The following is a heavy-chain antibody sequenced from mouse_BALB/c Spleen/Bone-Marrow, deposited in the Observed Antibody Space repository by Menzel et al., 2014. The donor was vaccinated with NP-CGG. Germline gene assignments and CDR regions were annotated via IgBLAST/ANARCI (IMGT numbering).Heavy chain of an antibody. J-gene: IGHJ1*01. CDR3: AREDGLWYFDV. D-gene: IGHD1-1*01. CDR2: ILPGSGST. Sequence: VNVVESGAELMKPGASVKISCKATGYTFSSYWIEWVKQRPGHGLEWIGEILPGSGSTNYNEKFKGKATFTADTSSNTAYMQLSSLTSEDSAVYYCAREDGLWYFDVWGAGTTVTVSS. CDR1: GYTFSSYW. V-gene: IGHV1-9*01.